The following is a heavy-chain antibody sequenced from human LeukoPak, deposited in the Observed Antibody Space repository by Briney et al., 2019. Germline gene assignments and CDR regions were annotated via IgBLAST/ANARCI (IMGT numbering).Heavy chain of an antibody. D-gene: IGHD6-19*01. V-gene: IGHV3-48*01. J-gene: IGHJ4*02. CDR3: ARGTSGWPGVDY. CDR2: IDSSSSTI. Sequence: GGSLRLSCAASGFSFNSFSMNRVRKAPGRGLEWVSYIDSSSSTIYYAASVKGRFTISRDNAKNSLYLQMNSLRAEDTAVYYCARGTSGWPGVDYWGQGALVTVSA. CDR1: GFSFNSFS.